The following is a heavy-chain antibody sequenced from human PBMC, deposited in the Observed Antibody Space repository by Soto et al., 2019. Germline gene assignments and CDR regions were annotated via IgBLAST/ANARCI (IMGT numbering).Heavy chain of an antibody. V-gene: IGHV4-39*01. CDR1: GGSISSSSCY. Sequence: SETLSLTCTVSGGSISSSSCYWGCIRQQPGKGLEWIASIDYTGNTFYNPALTSRVTISVDTSKNQFSLTVTSVTAADTAVYYCARINKGYGTDSWGQGTLVTVSS. D-gene: IGHD5-18*01. CDR2: IDYTGNT. CDR3: ARINKGYGTDS. J-gene: IGHJ4*02.